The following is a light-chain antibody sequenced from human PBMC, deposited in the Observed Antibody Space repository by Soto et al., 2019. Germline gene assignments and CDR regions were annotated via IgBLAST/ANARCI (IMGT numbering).Light chain of an antibody. J-gene: IGLJ2*01. CDR3: QSTDSSGSPVV. CDR2: NDT. V-gene: IGLV3-25*03. Sequence: SYELTQPPSVSLSPGQTARITCSGDALPKQFAHWYQQKAGQAPVILIYNDTERPSGIPERFSGSSSGTTVTLTISGLQAEDEADYYCQSTDSSGSPVVFGGGTKLTVL. CDR1: ALPKQF.